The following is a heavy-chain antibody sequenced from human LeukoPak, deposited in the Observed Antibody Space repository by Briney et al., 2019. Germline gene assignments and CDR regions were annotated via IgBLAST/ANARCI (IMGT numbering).Heavy chain of an antibody. CDR3: ATTLYCSSTSCYDFDY. CDR1: GYTFTGYY. V-gene: IGHV1-2*02. J-gene: IGHJ4*02. D-gene: IGHD2-2*01. Sequence: ASVKVSCKASGYTFTGYYMHWVRQAPGQGLEWMGWINPNSGGTNYAQKFQGRVTMTRDTSISTAYMELSRLRSDDTAVYYCATTLYCSSTSCYDFDYWGQGTLVTVSS. CDR2: INPNSGGT.